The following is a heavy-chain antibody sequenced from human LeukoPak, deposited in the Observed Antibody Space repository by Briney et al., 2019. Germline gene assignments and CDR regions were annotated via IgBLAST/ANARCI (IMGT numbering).Heavy chain of an antibody. J-gene: IGHJ3*02. V-gene: IGHV4-4*07. Sequence: SETLSLTCTVSGGSISSYYWSWIRQPAGKGLEWIGRIYTSGSTNYNPPLKSRVTMSVDTSKNQFSLKLSSVNAADTAVYYCASTVDCTNGVCYSYEAFHIWGQGTMVTVSS. CDR3: ASTVDCTNGVCYSYEAFHI. CDR2: IYTSGST. D-gene: IGHD2-8*01. CDR1: GGSISSYY.